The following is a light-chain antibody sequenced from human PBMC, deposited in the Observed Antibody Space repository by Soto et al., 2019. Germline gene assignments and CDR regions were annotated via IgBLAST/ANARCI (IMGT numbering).Light chain of an antibody. V-gene: IGKV4-1*01. CDR2: CAS. Sequence: DIVMTQSPDSLAVSLGERATINCKSSQSVLSSSNNMNYLTWYQQKPGQPPKLLIYCASTRQSGVPDRFSGSGSGTDFTLTISSLQAEDVAVYFCEQYYGTPTFGQGTEVEVK. J-gene: IGKJ1*01. CDR3: EQYYGTPT. CDR1: QSVLSSSNNMNY.